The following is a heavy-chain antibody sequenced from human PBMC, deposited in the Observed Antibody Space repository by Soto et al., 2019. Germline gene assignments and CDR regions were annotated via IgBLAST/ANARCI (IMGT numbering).Heavy chain of an antibody. V-gene: IGHV3-48*01. CDR1: GFTFRNYG. CDR2: IGIGSSTT. Sequence: GGSLRLSCASSGFTFRNYGMNWVRQAPGKGLEWVSYIGIGSSTTYYADSVKGRFTISRDNAKNSLYLQMNSLRAEDTAVYYCATGGYYDSILYYYGMDVWGQGTTVTVSS. D-gene: IGHD3-22*01. J-gene: IGHJ6*02. CDR3: ATGGYYDSILYYYGMDV.